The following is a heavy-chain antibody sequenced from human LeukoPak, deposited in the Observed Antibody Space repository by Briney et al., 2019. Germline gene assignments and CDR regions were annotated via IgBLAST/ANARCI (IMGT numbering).Heavy chain of an antibody. D-gene: IGHD3-22*01. J-gene: IGHJ4*02. CDR3: ARDHGPMISLGPFDY. V-gene: IGHV4-38-2*02. CDR1: GYSISSGYY. Sequence: SETLSLTCTVSGYSISSGYYWGWIRQPPGKGLEWIGSIYHSGSTYYNPSLKSRVTISVDTSKNQFSLKLSSVTAADTAVYYCARDHGPMISLGPFDYWGQGTLVTVFS. CDR2: IYHSGST.